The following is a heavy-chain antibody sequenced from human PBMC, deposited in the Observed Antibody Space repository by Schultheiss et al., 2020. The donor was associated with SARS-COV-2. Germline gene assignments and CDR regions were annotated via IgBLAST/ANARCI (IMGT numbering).Heavy chain of an antibody. Sequence: SGPTLVKPTQTLTLTCTFSGFPLSTSGVGVGWIRQPPGKALEWLALIYWDDDERYSPSLKGRLTITKDTSKNQVVLTMTNIDPVDTATYYCAHAFCDSSGYYYMFDYWGQGTLVTVSS. CDR3: AHAFCDSSGYYYMFDY. J-gene: IGHJ4*02. CDR1: GFPLSTSGVG. V-gene: IGHV2-5*02. D-gene: IGHD3-22*01. CDR2: IYWDDDE.